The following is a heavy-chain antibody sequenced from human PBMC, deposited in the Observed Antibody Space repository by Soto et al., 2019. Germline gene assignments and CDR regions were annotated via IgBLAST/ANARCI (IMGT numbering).Heavy chain of an antibody. V-gene: IGHV3-23*01. D-gene: IGHD6-19*01. CDR3: AKAYSSHFDY. CDR2: ISGSGGTT. J-gene: IGHJ4*02. Sequence: GGSLRLCCAASGFSFSSFAMSLVRQAPGKGLEWVSAISGSGGTTYYADSVRGRFTISRDNSKNTLYLQMSSLTAEDTAVYYCAKAYSSHFDYWGQGTLVTVSS. CDR1: GFSFSSFA.